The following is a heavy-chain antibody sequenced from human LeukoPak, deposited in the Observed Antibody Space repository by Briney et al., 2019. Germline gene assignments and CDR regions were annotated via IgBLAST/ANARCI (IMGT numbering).Heavy chain of an antibody. CDR1: GGSISSSSYY. CDR3: ARDKGFRPATAVWDY. V-gene: IGHV4-39*07. CDR2: IYYSGST. Sequence: SETLSLTCTVSGGSISSSSYYWGWIRQPPGKGLEWIGSIYYSGSTYYNPSLKSRVTISVDTSKNQFSLKLSSVTAADTAVYYCARDKGFRPATAVWDYCGQGTLVTVSS. J-gene: IGHJ4*02. D-gene: IGHD1-14*01.